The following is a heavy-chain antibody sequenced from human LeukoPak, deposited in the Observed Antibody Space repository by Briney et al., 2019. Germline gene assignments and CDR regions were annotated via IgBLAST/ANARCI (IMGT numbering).Heavy chain of an antibody. V-gene: IGHV4-34*01. J-gene: IGHJ1*01. CDR3: ARGEDAAKTHI. D-gene: IGHD5-18*01. Sequence: SETLSLTCAVYGGSFSGHYRSWIRQPPGKGLEWIGEIHPSGSTYYNPSLESRVTISVDTSKNQLSLKLSSVTAAGTAVYYCARGEDAAKTHIWGQGSLVTVSS. CDR1: GGSFSGHY. CDR2: IHPSGST.